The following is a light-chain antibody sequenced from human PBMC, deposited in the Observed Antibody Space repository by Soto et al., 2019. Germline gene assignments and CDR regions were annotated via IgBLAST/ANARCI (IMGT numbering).Light chain of an antibody. CDR1: QSVNRN. CDR3: QQYNNWPLT. J-gene: IGKJ4*01. Sequence: EIVMTQSPATLSVSPGERATLSCRASQSVNRNLAWYQQKPGQTPRLLIYDASSRATVPARFSGSGSGTDFTLTISSLQSEDFAVYYCQQYNNWPLTFGGGTNVEIK. CDR2: DAS. V-gene: IGKV3-15*01.